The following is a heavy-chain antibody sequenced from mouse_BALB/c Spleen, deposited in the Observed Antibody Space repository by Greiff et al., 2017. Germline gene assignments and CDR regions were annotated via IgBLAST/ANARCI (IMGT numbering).Heavy chain of an antibody. D-gene: IGHD1-1*01. J-gene: IGHJ2*01. CDR1: GYSITSDYA. V-gene: IGHV3-2*02. Sequence: ESGPGLVKPSQSLSLTCTVTGYSITSDYAWNWIRQFPGNKLEWMGYISYSGSTSYNPSLKSRISITRDTSKNQFFLQLNSVTTEDTATYYCARKSSYDLYYFDYWGQGTTLTVSS. CDR2: ISYSGST. CDR3: ARKSSYDLYYFDY.